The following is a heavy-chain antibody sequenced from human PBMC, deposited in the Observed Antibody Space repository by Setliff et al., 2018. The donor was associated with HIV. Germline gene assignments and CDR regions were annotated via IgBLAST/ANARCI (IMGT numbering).Heavy chain of an antibody. Sequence: PGGSLRLSCAASGFTFSNYAMSWVRQAPGKGLEWVSAISGSGSSTYYADSVRGRFIISRDNSRNTVYLQMNSLRIEDTAVYFCARDNIMAITRGAFDMWGQGTMVTVSS. CDR2: ISGSGSST. CDR3: ARDNIMAITRGAFDM. V-gene: IGHV3-23*01. D-gene: IGHD2-2*01. J-gene: IGHJ3*02. CDR1: GFTFSNYA.